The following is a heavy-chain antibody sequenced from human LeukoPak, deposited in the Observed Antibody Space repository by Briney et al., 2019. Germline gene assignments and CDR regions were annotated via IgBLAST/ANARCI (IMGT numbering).Heavy chain of an antibody. CDR2: INAGNGDT. CDR3: ARDRGVLDILTGYYYVINWFDP. CDR1: GYTFTSYA. J-gene: IGHJ5*02. Sequence: ASVKVSCKASGYTFTSYAIHWVRQAPGQRLEWMGWINAGNGDTKYSQKFQGRVTITRDTSARTAYMELSSLRSEDTAVYYCARDRGVLDILTGYYYVINWFDPWGQGTLVTVSS. V-gene: IGHV1-3*01. D-gene: IGHD3-9*01.